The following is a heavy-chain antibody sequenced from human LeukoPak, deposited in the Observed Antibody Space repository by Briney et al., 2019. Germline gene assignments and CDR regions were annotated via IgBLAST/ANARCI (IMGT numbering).Heavy chain of an antibody. J-gene: IGHJ6*02. CDR1: GGSFSGYY. D-gene: IGHD5-18*01. CDR2: INHSGSS. CDR3: ARAAKIVRGYSYGPDYYGMDV. V-gene: IGHV4-34*01. Sequence: SETLSLTCAVYGGSFSGYYWSWIRQPPGKGLEWIGEINHSGSSDYNPSLKSRVTISVDTSKNQFSLKLSSVTAADTAVYYCARAAKIVRGYSYGPDYYGMDVWGQGTTVTVSS.